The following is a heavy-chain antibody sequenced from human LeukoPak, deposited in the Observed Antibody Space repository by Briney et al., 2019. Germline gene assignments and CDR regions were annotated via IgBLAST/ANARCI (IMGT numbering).Heavy chain of an antibody. CDR2: IRYDGSNK. V-gene: IGHV3-30*02. Sequence: GGSLRLSCAASGFTFSSYGMHWVRQAPGKGLEWVAFIRYDGSNKYYADSVKGRFTISRDNSKNTLYLQMNSLRAEDTAVYYCAKDPKGGLSGWFDAFDIWGQGTMVTVSS. D-gene: IGHD6-19*01. J-gene: IGHJ3*02. CDR3: AKDPKGGLSGWFDAFDI. CDR1: GFTFSSYG.